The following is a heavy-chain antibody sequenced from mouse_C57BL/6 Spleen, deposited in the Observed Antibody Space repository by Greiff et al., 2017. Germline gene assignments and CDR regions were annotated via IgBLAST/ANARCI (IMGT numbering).Heavy chain of an antibody. CDR1: GYTFPEYT. CDR3: ARHEEGGGYDLDY. Sequence: VQLQQSGAELVKPGASVKLSCKASGYTFPEYTIHWVKQRSGQGLEWIGWFYPGSGSIKYNEKFQDTATLTADTSSSTVYMGLSRLTSEDSAVYVCARHEEGGGYDLDYWGQGTTLTVSS. CDR2: FYPGSGSI. J-gene: IGHJ2*01. D-gene: IGHD2-2*01. V-gene: IGHV1-62-2*01.